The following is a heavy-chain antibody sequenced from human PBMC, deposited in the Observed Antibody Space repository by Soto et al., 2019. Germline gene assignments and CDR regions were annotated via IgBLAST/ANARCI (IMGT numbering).Heavy chain of an antibody. V-gene: IGHV5-10-1*01. CDR3: ARPPIYDRSGYYHY. D-gene: IGHD3-22*01. J-gene: IGHJ4*02. CDR1: GYSFTSYW. CDR2: IDPSASYT. Sequence: GESLKISCKGSGYSFTSYWISWVRQMPGKGLEWMGRIDPSASYTNYSPSFQGHVTISADKSIKTAYLQWSSLKASDTAMYYCARPPIYDRSGYYHYWGQGTRVTVSS.